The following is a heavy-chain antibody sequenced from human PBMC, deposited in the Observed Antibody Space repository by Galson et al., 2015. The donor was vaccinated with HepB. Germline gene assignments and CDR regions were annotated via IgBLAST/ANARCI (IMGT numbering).Heavy chain of an antibody. CDR1: GFTFSDYY. D-gene: IGHD3-10*01. CDR3: ARDTYYYGSGSYDYYYYYGMDV. V-gene: IGHV3-11*06. CDR2: ISSSSSYT. J-gene: IGHJ6*02. Sequence: SLRLSCAASGFTFSDYYMSWIRRAPGKGLEWVSYISSSSSYTNYADSVKGRFTISRDNAKNSLYLQMNSLRAEDTAVYYCARDTYYYGSGSYDYYYYYGMDVWGQGTTVTVSS.